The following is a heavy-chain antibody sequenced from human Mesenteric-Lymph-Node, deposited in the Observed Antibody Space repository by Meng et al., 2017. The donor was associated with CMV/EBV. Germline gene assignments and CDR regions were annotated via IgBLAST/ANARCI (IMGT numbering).Heavy chain of an antibody. V-gene: IGHV1-69*05. J-gene: IGHJ5*02. CDR1: AYTFSNYA. D-gene: IGHD2/OR15-2a*01. CDR2: IVPIFNSP. CDR3: ARDFYGRGFDH. Sequence: SCDASAYTFSNYAVSWVRQAPGQGLEWLGRIVPIFNSPNHAPGFQGRVSISTDESTRTVYMDLSSLRSEDTAIYYCARDFYGRGFDHWGQGTLVTVSS.